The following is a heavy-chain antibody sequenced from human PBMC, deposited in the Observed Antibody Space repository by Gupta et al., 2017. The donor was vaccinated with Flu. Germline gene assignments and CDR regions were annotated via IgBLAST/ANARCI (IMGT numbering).Heavy chain of an antibody. D-gene: IGHD6-13*01. Sequence: QVHLVESGGGVVQLGRSLRLSCGASGFTFSHYRMLWVRQAPGKGLEWVADISYDGSNKNYAASVKGRFIISRDNSRNTLYLQMSSLRGEDTAVYYCAKDGPTPEYSGSSWYYFHYWGQGTLVTVSS. CDR2: ISYDGSNK. CDR3: AKDGPTPEYSGSSWYYFHY. V-gene: IGHV3-30*18. J-gene: IGHJ4*02. CDR1: GFTFSHYR.